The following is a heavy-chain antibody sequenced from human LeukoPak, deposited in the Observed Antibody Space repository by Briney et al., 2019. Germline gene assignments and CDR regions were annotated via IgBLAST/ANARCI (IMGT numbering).Heavy chain of an antibody. CDR2: ISAYNGNT. V-gene: IGHV1-18*01. CDR1: GYTFTSYG. J-gene: IGHJ6*02. D-gene: IGHD1-14*01. CDR3: ARDQPDVGPYYYYGMDV. Sequence: ASVKVSCKASGYTFTSYGISWVRQAPGQGLEWMGWISAYNGNTNYAQKLQGRVTMTTDTSTSTAYMELRSLRSDDTAVYYCARDQPDVGPYYYYGMDVWGQGTTVTVSS.